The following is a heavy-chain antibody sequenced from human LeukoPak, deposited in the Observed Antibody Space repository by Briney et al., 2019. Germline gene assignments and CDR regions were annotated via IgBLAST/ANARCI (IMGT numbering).Heavy chain of an antibody. V-gene: IGHV3-30*02. Sequence: GGSLRLSCAASGFTFSGHAMHWVRQATGKGLEWVAFIRYDGSIKNYADSVKGRFTISRDNSKNTLYLQMNSLRAEDTAVFYCATDWSSSNYFDNWGQGTLVTVSS. CDR2: IRYDGSIK. CDR3: ATDWSSSNYFDN. J-gene: IGHJ4*02. CDR1: GFTFSGHA. D-gene: IGHD6-13*01.